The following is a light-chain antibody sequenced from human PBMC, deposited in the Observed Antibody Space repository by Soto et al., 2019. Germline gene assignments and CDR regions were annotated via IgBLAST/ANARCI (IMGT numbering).Light chain of an antibody. CDR3: SSYTPSSTL. CDR2: EVS. CDR1: SSDVGGYNY. J-gene: IGLJ2*01. Sequence: QSALTQPASVSGSPGQSITISCTGTSSDVGGYNYVSWYQQHPGKAPKLMIYEVSNRPSGVSNRFSGSKSGNTASLTISGLQAEDEADYYCSSYTPSSTLFGGGTQLTVL. V-gene: IGLV2-14*01.